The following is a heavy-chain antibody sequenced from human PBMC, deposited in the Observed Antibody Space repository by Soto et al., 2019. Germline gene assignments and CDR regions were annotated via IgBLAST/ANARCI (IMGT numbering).Heavy chain of an antibody. Sequence: ASVKVSCKASGYTFTSYYMHWVRQAPGQGLEWMGIINPSGGSTSYAQKFQGRVTMTRDTSTSTVYMELSSLRSEDTAVYYCARRDIHRYAYYYGMDVSGHGTTLTVSS. V-gene: IGHV1-46*01. CDR3: ARRDIHRYAYYYGMDV. D-gene: IGHD2-2*01. J-gene: IGHJ6*02. CDR1: GYTFTSYY. CDR2: INPSGGST.